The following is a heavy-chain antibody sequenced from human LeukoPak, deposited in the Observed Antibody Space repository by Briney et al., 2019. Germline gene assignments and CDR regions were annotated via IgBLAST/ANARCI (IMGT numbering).Heavy chain of an antibody. Sequence: PGGSLRLSCAASGFTFSTYAMSWVRQAPGKGLEWVSGISESGGSADYADSVKGQFTISRDNSKNTLYLQMNSLTEEDTAVYYCARWDSGRYTSNYYFDYWGQGALVTVSS. J-gene: IGHJ4*02. CDR3: ARWDSGRYTSNYYFDY. V-gene: IGHV3-23*01. CDR2: ISESGGSA. D-gene: IGHD1-26*01. CDR1: GFTFSTYA.